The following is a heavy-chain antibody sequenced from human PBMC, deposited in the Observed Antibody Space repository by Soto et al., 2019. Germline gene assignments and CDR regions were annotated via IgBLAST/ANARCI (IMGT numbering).Heavy chain of an antibody. D-gene: IGHD2-15*01. J-gene: IGHJ6*04. V-gene: IGHV1-69*04. CDR1: WGTFSSYT. CDR2: IIPILGIA. CDR3: ARDKVSGVGTLDV. Sequence: ASGKVSCKAPWGTFSSYTISSGRQAPGQGLEWMGRIIPILGIANYAQKFQGRVTITADKPTSTAYMELSSLRSEDTAVYYCARDKVSGVGTLDVWGKGTTVTVSS.